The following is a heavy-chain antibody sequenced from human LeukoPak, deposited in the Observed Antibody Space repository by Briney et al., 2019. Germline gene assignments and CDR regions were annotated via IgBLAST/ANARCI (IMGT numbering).Heavy chain of an antibody. CDR3: ARDPGDDAYDI. CDR1: GFTFSSYS. V-gene: IGHV3-48*04. Sequence: GGSLRLSCAASGFTFSSYSMNWVRQAPGKGPEWVSYISSSGSIKYYRDSVKGRFTISRDNAKNLLYLQMNSLRGEDTAVYYCARDPGDDAYDIWGQGTMVTVS. CDR2: ISSSGSIK. J-gene: IGHJ3*02. D-gene: IGHD1-14*01.